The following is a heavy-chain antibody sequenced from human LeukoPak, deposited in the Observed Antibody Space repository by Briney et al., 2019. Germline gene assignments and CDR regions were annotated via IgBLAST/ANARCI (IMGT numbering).Heavy chain of an antibody. V-gene: IGHV3-21*06. CDR3: AREPYDSGGG. Sequence: KPGGPLRLSCAASGFTFSTFRVNWVRQPPGKGLEWVSSISSSHIYYADSVRGRLTISRDDAKNSLYLQMNSLRAEDTAVYYCAREPYDSGGGWGQGTLVTVSS. J-gene: IGHJ4*02. CDR1: GFTFSTFR. CDR2: ISSSHI. D-gene: IGHD3-22*01.